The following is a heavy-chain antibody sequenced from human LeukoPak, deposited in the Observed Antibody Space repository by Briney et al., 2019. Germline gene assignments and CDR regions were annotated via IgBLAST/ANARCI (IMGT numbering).Heavy chain of an antibody. J-gene: IGHJ1*01. CDR2: ILFDGSDE. CDR3: AKDTGFSNSGWREYFQH. D-gene: IGHD6-19*01. V-gene: IGHV3-33*05. Sequence: GGSLRLACAASGFTFSSYGMHWVRQAPGKGLQWVAAILFDGSDEYYEDSVKGRFFISRDNSKNMLYLQMNSLRVEDTGVLYCAKDTGFSNSGWREYFQHWGQGTPVSVSS. CDR1: GFTFSSYG.